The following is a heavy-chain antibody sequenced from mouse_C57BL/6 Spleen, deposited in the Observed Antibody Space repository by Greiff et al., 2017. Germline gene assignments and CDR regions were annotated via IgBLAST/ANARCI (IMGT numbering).Heavy chain of an antibody. V-gene: IGHV5-6*01. Sequence: EVQVVESGGDLVKPGGSLKLSCAASGFTFSSYGMSWVRQTPDKRLEWVATISSGGSYTYYPDSVKGRFTISRDNAKNTLYLQMSSLKSEDTAVYYCARQGVFTTTVVALYWYFEGWGTGTTVTVSS. CDR2: ISSGGSYT. J-gene: IGHJ1*03. CDR3: ARQGVFTTTVVALYWYFEG. D-gene: IGHD1-1*01. CDR1: GFTFSSYG.